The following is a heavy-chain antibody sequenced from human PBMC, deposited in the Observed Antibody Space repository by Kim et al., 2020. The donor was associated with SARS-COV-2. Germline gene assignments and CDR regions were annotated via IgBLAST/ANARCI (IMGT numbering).Heavy chain of an antibody. Sequence: SETLSLTCTVSGGSISSYYWSWIRQPPGKGLEWIGYIYYSGSTNYNPSLKSRVTISVDTSKNQFSLKLSSVTAADTAVYYCARGEWGDYALGLVSYYGMDVWGQGTTVTVSS. CDR1: GGSISSYY. J-gene: IGHJ6*02. CDR3: ARGEWGDYALGLVSYYGMDV. CDR2: IYYSGST. D-gene: IGHD4-17*01. V-gene: IGHV4-59*01.